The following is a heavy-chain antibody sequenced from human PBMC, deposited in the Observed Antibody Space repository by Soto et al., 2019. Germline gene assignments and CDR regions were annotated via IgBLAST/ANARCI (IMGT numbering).Heavy chain of an antibody. Sequence: PSETLSLTCTVSGGSINSYYWSWIRQPPGKGLEWIGYIYYSGSTNSSPSLKSRVTISVDTSKNQFSLKLSSVTAADTAVYYCARSKPEPYYYGSGNGDYYYMDVWGKGTTVTVSS. D-gene: IGHD3-10*01. J-gene: IGHJ6*03. CDR2: IYYSGST. V-gene: IGHV4-59*12. CDR1: GGSINSYY. CDR3: ARSKPEPYYYGSGNGDYYYMDV.